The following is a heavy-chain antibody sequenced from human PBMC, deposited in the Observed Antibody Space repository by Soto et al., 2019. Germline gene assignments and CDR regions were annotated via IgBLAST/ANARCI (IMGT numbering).Heavy chain of an antibody. V-gene: IGHV3-49*03. J-gene: IGHJ4*02. CDR1: GFTLVDYV. D-gene: IGHD3-16*01. Sequence: GGSLRLSCSTSGFTLVDYVMIWFRQAPGKGLELVGFLRSKAFGGTTQYAASVKGRFTISRDDSKGIVYLQMDSLKTEDTAVYYCARVITFGGTRCYFDYWVQGTLVTVSS. CDR2: LRSKAFGGTT. CDR3: ARVITFGGTRCYFDY.